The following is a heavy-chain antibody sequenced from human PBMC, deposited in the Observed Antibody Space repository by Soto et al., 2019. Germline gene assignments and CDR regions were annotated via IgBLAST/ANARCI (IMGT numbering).Heavy chain of an antibody. CDR3: ARETVGTIDR. CDR1: VGSISSVGYY. D-gene: IGHD5-12*01. J-gene: IGHJ5*02. V-gene: IGHV4-31*03. Sequence: QVQLQESGPGLVKPSQTLSLTCTVSVGSISSVGYYWSWIRQHPGKGLEWIGYIYNSGSTHYNPSLKSRITMSVDTSTNPFSLKLSSVTVADTAVYFCARETVGTIDRWGQGTLVTVSA. CDR2: IYNSGST.